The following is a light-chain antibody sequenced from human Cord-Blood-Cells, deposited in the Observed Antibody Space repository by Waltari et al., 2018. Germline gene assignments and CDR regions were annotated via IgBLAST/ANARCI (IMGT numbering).Light chain of an antibody. Sequence: DIQLTHSPSSLSASVGHRVTITCRSSQSISSYLNWYQQKPAKAPKLLIYASSSLQSGVPSRFSGSGSGTDFTLNISSLQPEDFATYYCQQSYSTPRTFGGGTKVEIK. CDR3: QQSYSTPRT. J-gene: IGKJ4*01. CDR1: QSISSY. CDR2: ASS. V-gene: IGKV1-39*01.